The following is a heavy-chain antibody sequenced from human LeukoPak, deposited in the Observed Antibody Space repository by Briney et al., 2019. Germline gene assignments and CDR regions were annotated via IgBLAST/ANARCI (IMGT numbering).Heavy chain of an antibody. CDR3: ARNPRGNWKFDY. J-gene: IGHJ4*02. CDR1: GYTFTGYY. CDR2: INPNSGGT. D-gene: IGHD1-20*01. Sequence: ASVKVSCKASGYTFTGYYMHWVRQAPGQGLEWMGWINPNSGGTNYAQKFQGRVTMTRDTSTSTVYMELSSLRSEDTAVYYCARNPRGNWKFDYWGQGTLVTVSS. V-gene: IGHV1-2*02.